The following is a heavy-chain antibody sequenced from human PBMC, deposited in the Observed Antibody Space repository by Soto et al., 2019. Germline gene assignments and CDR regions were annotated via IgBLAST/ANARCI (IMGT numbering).Heavy chain of an antibody. CDR3: AKREGYGVVDY. Sequence: EVQLLESGGGLVQPGGSLRLSCAASGFTFSTYAMSWVRQAPGTGLEWVSGISGSGGDTYYADSVKGRFTISRDNSKTPLYRQMNSLRAEDTAVDYCAKREGYGVVDYWGQGTLVTVSS. CDR1: GFTFSTYA. D-gene: IGHD5-12*01. V-gene: IGHV3-23*01. CDR2: ISGSGGDT. J-gene: IGHJ4*02.